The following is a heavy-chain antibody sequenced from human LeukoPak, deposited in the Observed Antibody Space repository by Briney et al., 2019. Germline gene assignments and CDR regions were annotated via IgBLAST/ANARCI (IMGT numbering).Heavy chain of an antibody. J-gene: IGHJ4*02. D-gene: IGHD1-7*01. Sequence: PSETLSLTCTASGGSTSSSSYYWVCIRQPPGKGLEWIGGVFYDGSTYYSPSLKSRVTISVDTSKNQFSLKLSSVTAADTAIYYCATRNWNYGHFDYWGQGTLVTVSS. CDR2: VFYDGST. CDR1: GGSTSSSSYY. V-gene: IGHV4-39*01. CDR3: ATRNWNYGHFDY.